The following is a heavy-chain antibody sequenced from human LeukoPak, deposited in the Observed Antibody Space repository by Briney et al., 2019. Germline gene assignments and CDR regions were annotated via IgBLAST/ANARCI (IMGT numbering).Heavy chain of an antibody. CDR1: GGTFSSYA. Sequence: ASVKVSCKASGGTFSSYAISWVRQAPGQRLEWMGWINPGDGNTKYSQKFQGRVTITRDTSASTAYMELNSPRSEDSAVYYCARDLNWYFDYWGQGTLVTVSS. CDR3: ARDLNWYFDY. CDR2: INPGDGNT. J-gene: IGHJ4*02. V-gene: IGHV1-3*01. D-gene: IGHD1-1*01.